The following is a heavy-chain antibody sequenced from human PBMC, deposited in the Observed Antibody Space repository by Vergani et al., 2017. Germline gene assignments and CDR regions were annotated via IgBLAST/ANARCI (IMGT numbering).Heavy chain of an antibody. V-gene: IGHV1-69*01. Sequence: QVQLVQSGAEVKKPGSSVKVSCKASGGTFSSYAISWVRQAPGQGLEWMGGIIPIFGTANYAQKFQGRVTITADESTSTAYMELSRLRSEDTAVYYCASRGGDPSYYCYFDLWGRGTLVTVSS. J-gene: IGHJ2*01. CDR3: ASRGGDPSYYCYFDL. CDR1: GGTFSSYA. D-gene: IGHD4-17*01. CDR2: IIPIFGTA.